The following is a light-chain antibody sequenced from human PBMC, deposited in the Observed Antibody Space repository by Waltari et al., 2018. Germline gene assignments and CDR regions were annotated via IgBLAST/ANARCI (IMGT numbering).Light chain of an antibody. CDR1: SSDVGNYDF. CDR2: EVN. J-gene: IGLJ2*01. Sequence: QSALTQPASASGSPGQSITISRTGSSSDVGNYDFVSWYQQYPGKAPKVIIYEVNKRPSGVSGRVSGSKSGNTASLTISGLQPEDEADDNCCSYATRNTPVAFGGGTKVTLL. V-gene: IGLV2-23*02. CDR3: CSYATRNTPVA.